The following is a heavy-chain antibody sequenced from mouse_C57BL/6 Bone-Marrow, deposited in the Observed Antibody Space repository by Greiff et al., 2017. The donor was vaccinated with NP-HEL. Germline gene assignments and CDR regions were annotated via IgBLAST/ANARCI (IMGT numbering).Heavy chain of an antibody. CDR2: IYPGDGDT. CDR3: ARRGGGYDLYFDY. Sequence: QVQLQQSGPELVKPGASVKISCKASGYAFSSSWMNWVKQRPGKGLEWIGRIYPGDGDTNYNGKFKGKATLTADKSSSTAYMQLSSLTSEDSAVYVCARRGGGYDLYFDYWGQGTTLTVSS. D-gene: IGHD2-2*01. V-gene: IGHV1-82*01. J-gene: IGHJ2*01. CDR1: GYAFSSSW.